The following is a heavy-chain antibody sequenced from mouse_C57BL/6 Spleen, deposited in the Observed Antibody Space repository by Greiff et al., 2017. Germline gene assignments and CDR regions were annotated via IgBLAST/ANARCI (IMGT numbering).Heavy chain of an antibody. CDR1: GYTFTSYW. J-gene: IGHJ2*01. Sequence: VQLQQPGAELVRPGTSVKLSCKASGYTFTSYWMHWVKQRPGQGLEWIGVIDPSDSYTNYNQKFKGKATLTVDTSSSTAYMQLSSLTSEDSAVYYCAKITTVVAKGNYFDYWGQGTTLTVSS. CDR3: AKITTVVAKGNYFDY. V-gene: IGHV1-59*01. D-gene: IGHD1-1*01. CDR2: IDPSDSYT.